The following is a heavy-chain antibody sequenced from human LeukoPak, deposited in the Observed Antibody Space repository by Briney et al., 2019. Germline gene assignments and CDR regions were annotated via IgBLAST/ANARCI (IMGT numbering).Heavy chain of an antibody. D-gene: IGHD2-8*01. J-gene: IGHJ6*03. CDR3: ARDSSVYGYYYYYMDV. V-gene: IGHV1-2*02. Sequence: EASVEVSCKASGYTFTSYGISWVRQAPGQGLEWMGWINPNSGGTNYAQKFQGRVTMTRDTSISTAYMELSRLRSDDTAVYYCARDSSVYGYYYYYMDVWGKGTTVTISS. CDR2: INPNSGGT. CDR1: GYTFTSYG.